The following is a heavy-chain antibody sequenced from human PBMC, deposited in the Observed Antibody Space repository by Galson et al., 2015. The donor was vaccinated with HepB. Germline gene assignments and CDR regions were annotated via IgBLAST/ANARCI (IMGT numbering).Heavy chain of an antibody. V-gene: IGHV3-23*01. D-gene: IGHD1-26*01. CDR3: ANAMRALTSGSYWGQEKGYYYYGMDV. CDR2: ISGSGGST. Sequence: SLRLSCAASGFTFSSYSMNWVRQAPGKGLEWVSAISGSGGSTYYADSVKGRFTISRDNSKNTLYLQMNSLRAEDRAVYYCANAMRALTSGSYWGQEKGYYYYGMDVWGQGTTVTVSS. J-gene: IGHJ6*02. CDR1: GFTFSSYS.